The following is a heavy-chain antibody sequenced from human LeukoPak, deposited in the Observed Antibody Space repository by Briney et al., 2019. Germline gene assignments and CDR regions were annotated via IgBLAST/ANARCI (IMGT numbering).Heavy chain of an antibody. CDR2: IKLDGSEK. J-gene: IGHJ4*02. CDR3: ARDQYDTWSRRGNFDS. Sequence: GGSLRLSCVASGFTFGKYWMSWVRQALGKGLEWVANIKLDGSEKNYVDSVKGRFTISRDNTKNSLYLQMNSLRAEDTAVFYCARDQYDTWSRRGNFDSWGQGTLVIVSS. V-gene: IGHV3-7*03. D-gene: IGHD3-3*01. CDR1: GFTFGKYW.